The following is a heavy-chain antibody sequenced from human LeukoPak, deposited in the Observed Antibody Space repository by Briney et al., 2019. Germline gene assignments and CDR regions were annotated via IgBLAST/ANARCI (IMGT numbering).Heavy chain of an antibody. D-gene: IGHD6-25*01. CDR3: ARDPLRLPLDY. J-gene: IGHJ4*02. Sequence: ASVKVSCKGSGYTFTRYATNWVRQAPGQGLEWMGWINTNTGNPTYAQGFTGRFVFSLDTSVSTAYLQISSLKAEDTAVYYCARDPLRLPLDYWGQGTLVTVSS. CDR1: GYTFTRYA. CDR2: INTNTGNP. V-gene: IGHV7-4-1*02.